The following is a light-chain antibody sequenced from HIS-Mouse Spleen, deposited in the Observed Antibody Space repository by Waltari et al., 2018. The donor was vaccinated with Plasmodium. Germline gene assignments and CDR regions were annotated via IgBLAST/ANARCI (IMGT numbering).Light chain of an antibody. CDR1: ALPKQY. CDR2: EDS. V-gene: IGLV3-10*01. Sequence: SYELTQPPPVSVSPGQTARITCSGDALPKQYASWYQQKSGQAPVLFIYEDSKRPSGIPERFSGSSSGTMATLTISGAQVEDEADYYCYSTDSSGNHRVFGGGTKLTVL. CDR3: YSTDSSGNHRV. J-gene: IGLJ3*02.